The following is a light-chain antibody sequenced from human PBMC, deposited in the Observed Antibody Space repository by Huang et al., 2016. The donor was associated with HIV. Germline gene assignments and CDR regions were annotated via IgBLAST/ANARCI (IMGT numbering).Light chain of an antibody. V-gene: IGKV1-39*01. CDR3: QGSLSIPHT. J-gene: IGKJ2*01. CDR1: ENIRRY. CDR2: AAS. Sequence: IQMTQSPSSLSASVGDRVTITCRASENIRRYLDWYQQKPVKPPKLLIHAASTLQSGVPSRFSGSGSGTDFTLTITSLQPEDFATYYCQGSLSIPHTFGQGTNLEIK.